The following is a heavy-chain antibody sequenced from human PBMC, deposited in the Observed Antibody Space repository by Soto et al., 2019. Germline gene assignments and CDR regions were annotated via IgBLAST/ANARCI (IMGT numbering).Heavy chain of an antibody. CDR2: FRSSGDGGTT. D-gene: IGHD3-10*01. CDR3: AKKVNSGPGSQYFDY. J-gene: IGHJ4*02. Sequence: LRLTCAASGFTFSSYSMSWVRQAPGKGLEWVSGFRSSGDGGTTYYADSVKGRFTISRDNSKNTLFLQMNSLRAEDTAIYYCAKKVNSGPGSQYFDYWGQGTLVTVSS. CDR1: GFTFSSYS. V-gene: IGHV3-23*01.